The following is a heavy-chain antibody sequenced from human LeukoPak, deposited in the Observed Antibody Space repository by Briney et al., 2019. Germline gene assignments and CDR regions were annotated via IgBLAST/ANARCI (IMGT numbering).Heavy chain of an antibody. J-gene: IGHJ6*02. D-gene: IGHD1-1*01. CDR1: GYTFTSYD. V-gene: IGHV1-8*01. CDR2: MNPNSGST. CDR3: ARGVLGTTWVYYYYYGMDV. Sequence: GASVKVSCKASGYTFTSYDINWVRQATGQGLEWMGWMNPNSGSTGYAQKFQGRVTMTRNTSISTAYMELSSLRSEDTAVYYCARGVLGTTWVYYYYYGMDVWGQGTTVTVSS.